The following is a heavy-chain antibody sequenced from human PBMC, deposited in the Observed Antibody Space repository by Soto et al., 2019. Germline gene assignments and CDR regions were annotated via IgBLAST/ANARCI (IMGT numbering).Heavy chain of an antibody. J-gene: IGHJ4*02. V-gene: IGHV3-48*02. Sequence: EVQLVESGGGLVQPGGSLRLSCVVAGFTFSDYGVNWVRQAPGKGLEWVSYISRGSDTIYYADSVKGRFTISRDNAQNSLFLQMNSLRDEDTALYYCARVSNTWEDEYWGQGTLVTVSS. CDR1: GFTFSDYG. D-gene: IGHD1-26*01. CDR2: ISRGSDTI. CDR3: ARVSNTWEDEY.